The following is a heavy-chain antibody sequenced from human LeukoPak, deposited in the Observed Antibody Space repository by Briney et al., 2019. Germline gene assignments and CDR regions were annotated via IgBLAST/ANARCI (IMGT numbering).Heavy chain of an antibody. J-gene: IGHJ6*02. CDR1: GFTFTNVW. V-gene: IGHV3-15*01. CDR3: ARTPPGSSSWYGNYGMDV. D-gene: IGHD6-13*01. CDR2: IISISGGGTS. Sequence: GGSLRLSCTASGFTFTNVWMSWVRQAPGKGLEWVGRIISISGGGTSDYPAPVKGRFTISRDDSKNTLYLQMNSLKTGDTAVYYCARTPPGSSSWYGNYGMDVWGQGTTVSVSS.